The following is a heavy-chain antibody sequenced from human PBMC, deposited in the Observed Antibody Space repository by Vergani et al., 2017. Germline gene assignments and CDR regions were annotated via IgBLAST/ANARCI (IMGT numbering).Heavy chain of an antibody. J-gene: IGHJ5*02. Sequence: EVQLVQSGAEVKKPGESLKISCKGSGYSFTSYWIGWVRQMPGKGLEWMGIIYPGDSDTRYSPSFQGQVTISADKSSSTAYLQWSSLKASDTAMYYCARRTIAAAGTAPDWFDPWGQGTLVTVSS. CDR2: IYPGDSDT. CDR3: ARRTIAAAGTAPDWFDP. D-gene: IGHD6-13*01. CDR1: GYSFTSYW. V-gene: IGHV5-51*01.